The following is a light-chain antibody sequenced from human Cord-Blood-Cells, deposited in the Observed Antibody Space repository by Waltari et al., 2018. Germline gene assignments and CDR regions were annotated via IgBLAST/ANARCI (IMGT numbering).Light chain of an antibody. CDR1: SSDFGGYNY. V-gene: IGLV2-14*01. J-gene: IGLJ3*02. Sequence: QSALTQPASVSGSPRQSITISCTGTSSDFGGYNYVSWYQQHPGKSPKLMIYDVSIRPSGVSNRFSGAKSGNTASLPLSGLQAEAEADYYCSSYTSSSTWVFGGGTKLTVL. CDR3: SSYTSSSTWV. CDR2: DVS.